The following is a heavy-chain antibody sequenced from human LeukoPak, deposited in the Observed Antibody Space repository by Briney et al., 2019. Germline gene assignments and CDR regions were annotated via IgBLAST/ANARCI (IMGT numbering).Heavy chain of an antibody. V-gene: IGHV3-66*01. J-gene: IGHJ4*02. Sequence: GGSLRLSCAASGFTVSSNYMSWVRQAPGKGLEWVSVIYSGVSTYYADSVKGRLTISRDNSKNTLYLQMNSLRAEDTAVYYCARGITMREIPFDYWGQGTLVTVSS. CDR1: GFTVSSNY. CDR3: ARGITMREIPFDY. CDR2: IYSGVST. D-gene: IGHD3-22*01.